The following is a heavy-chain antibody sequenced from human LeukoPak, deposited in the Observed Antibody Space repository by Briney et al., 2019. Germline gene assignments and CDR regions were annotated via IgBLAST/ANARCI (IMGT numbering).Heavy chain of an antibody. CDR2: IRSKAYGGTT. CDR3: TRDSTTDYYFDY. D-gene: IGHD1-1*01. CDR1: GFTFSNYA. V-gene: IGHV3-49*04. J-gene: IGHJ4*02. Sequence: PGGSLRLSCAASGFTFSNYAMSWVRQAPGKGLEWVGFIRSKAYGGTTEYAASVKGRFTISRDDSKSIAYLQMNSLKTEDTAVYYCTRDSTTDYYFDYWGQGTLVTVSS.